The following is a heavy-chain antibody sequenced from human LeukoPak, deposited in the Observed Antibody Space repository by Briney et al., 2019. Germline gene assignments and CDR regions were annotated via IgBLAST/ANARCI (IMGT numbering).Heavy chain of an antibody. CDR1: RFTFSNYW. D-gene: IGHD3-22*01. J-gene: IGHJ4*02. CDR2: ISSDGSST. Sequence: GGSLRLSCAASRFTFSNYWMHWVRQAPGKGLVWVSRISSDGSSTTYADSVKGRFTISRDNAKNTLYLHMNSLRAEDTAVYYCARDQAYWDYHDSSGHGPYYFDYWGQGTLVTVSS. V-gene: IGHV3-74*01. CDR3: ARDQAYWDYHDSSGHGPYYFDY.